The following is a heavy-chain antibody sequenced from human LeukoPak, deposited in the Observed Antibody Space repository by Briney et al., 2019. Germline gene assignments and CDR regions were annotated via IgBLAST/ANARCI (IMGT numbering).Heavy chain of an antibody. CDR1: GGSISRISYY. CDR2: IWYDGSNK. CDR3: AREIDDGSWFDP. D-gene: IGHD1-14*01. V-gene: IGHV3-33*08. J-gene: IGHJ5*02. Sequence: LSLTCTVSGGSISRISYYWGWIRQPPGKGLEWVAVIWYDGSNKYYADSVKGRFTISRDNSKNTLYLQMNSLRAEDTAVYYCAREIDDGSWFDPWGQGTLVTVSS.